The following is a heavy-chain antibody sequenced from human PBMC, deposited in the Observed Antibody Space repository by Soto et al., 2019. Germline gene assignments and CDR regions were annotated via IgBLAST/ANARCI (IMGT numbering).Heavy chain of an antibody. CDR1: GYTFTSYG. CDR2: ISAYNGNT. D-gene: IGHD3-10*01. J-gene: IGHJ6*02. CDR3: AREPGSGTTSYYGMDV. V-gene: IGHV1-18*01. Sequence: QVQLVQTGDKVKKPGASVRVSCKASGYTFTSYGISWVRQAPGQELVWMGWISAYNGNTNYAQKLPGRVTMTTDTSTSTAYMDLRSLRSDDTAVYYCAREPGSGTTSYYGMDVWGQGTTVTVSS.